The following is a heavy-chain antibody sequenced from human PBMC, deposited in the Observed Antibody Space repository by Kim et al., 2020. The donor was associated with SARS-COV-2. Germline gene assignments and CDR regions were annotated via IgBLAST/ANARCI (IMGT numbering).Heavy chain of an antibody. D-gene: IGHD3-10*01. J-gene: IGHJ3*01. CDR3: VRQVAGSNFDV. Sequence: YAESMKGRFTISRDNSKNTVYLQLNILGAEDTAMYYCVRQVAGSNFDVWGQGTMVTVSS. V-gene: IGHV3-23*01.